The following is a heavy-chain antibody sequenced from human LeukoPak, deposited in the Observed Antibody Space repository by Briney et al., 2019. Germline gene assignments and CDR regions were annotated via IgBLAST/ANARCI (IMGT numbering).Heavy chain of an antibody. Sequence: PGGSLRLSCAASGVTFSSLGMHWVRQAPGKGLEWVSILYSGGSTYYADSVKGRFTISRDNSKNTLYLQMNSLRVEDTAVYYCARDLVGDSYTAWGQGTLVTVSS. CDR3: ARDLVGDSYTA. CDR2: LYSGGST. J-gene: IGHJ5*02. D-gene: IGHD3-16*02. CDR1: GVTFSSLG. V-gene: IGHV3-53*01.